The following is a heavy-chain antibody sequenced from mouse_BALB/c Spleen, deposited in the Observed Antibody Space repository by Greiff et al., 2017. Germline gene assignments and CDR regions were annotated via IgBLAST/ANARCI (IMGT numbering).Heavy chain of an antibody. Sequence: VTLKESGAELVKPGASVKLSCTASGFNIKDTYMHWVKQRPEQGLEWIGRIDPANGNTKYDPKFQGKATITADTSSNTAYLQLSSLTSEDTAVYYCARIYFDYWGQGTTLTVSS. J-gene: IGHJ2*01. V-gene: IGHV14-3*02. CDR1: GFNIKDTY. CDR3: ARIYFDY. CDR2: IDPANGNT.